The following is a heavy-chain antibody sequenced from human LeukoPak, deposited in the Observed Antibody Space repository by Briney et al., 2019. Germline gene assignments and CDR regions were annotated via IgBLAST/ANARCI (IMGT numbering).Heavy chain of an antibody. Sequence: ASVKVSCKASGYTFTSYYMHWVRQAPGQGLEWMGIINPSGGSTSYAQKFQGRVTMTTDTSTSTAYMDLRSLRSDDTAVYYYARDVSSGWLPSGFDPWGQGTLVTVSS. CDR2: INPSGGST. CDR3: ARDVSSGWLPSGFDP. J-gene: IGHJ5*02. V-gene: IGHV1-46*01. CDR1: GYTFTSYY. D-gene: IGHD6-19*01.